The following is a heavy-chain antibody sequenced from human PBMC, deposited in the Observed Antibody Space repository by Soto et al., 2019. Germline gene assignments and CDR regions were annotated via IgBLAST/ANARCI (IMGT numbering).Heavy chain of an antibody. Sequence: QVQLVESGGGVVQPGRSLRLSCAASGFTFSSYAMHWVRQAPGKGLEWVAVISYDGSNKYYADSVKGRFTISRDNSKNTLYLQMNSLRAEDTAVYYCARDIVVVVAATSGFDYWGQGTLVTVSS. CDR2: ISYDGSNK. CDR1: GFTFSSYA. CDR3: ARDIVVVVAATSGFDY. D-gene: IGHD2-15*01. J-gene: IGHJ4*02. V-gene: IGHV3-30-3*01.